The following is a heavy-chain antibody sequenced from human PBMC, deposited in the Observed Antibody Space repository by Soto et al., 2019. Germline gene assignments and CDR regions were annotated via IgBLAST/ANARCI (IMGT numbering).Heavy chain of an antibody. Sequence: QVQLVESGGGLVKPGGSLRLSCAASGFTFSDYYMSWIRQAPGKGLEWVSDISSSGSIIYYADSVKGRFTISRDNAKKSLYLQMNRLRAEDTAVYYGARVNGYYYYGMDVWGQGTTVTVSS. CDR3: ARVNGYYYYGMDV. J-gene: IGHJ6*02. D-gene: IGHD3-22*01. V-gene: IGHV3-11*01. CDR2: ISSSGSII. CDR1: GFTFSDYY.